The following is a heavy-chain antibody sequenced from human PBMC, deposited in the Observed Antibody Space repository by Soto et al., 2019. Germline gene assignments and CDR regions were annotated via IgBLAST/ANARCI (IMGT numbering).Heavy chain of an antibody. CDR3: ARERGYSSSWYRNWFDP. J-gene: IGHJ5*02. D-gene: IGHD6-13*01. CDR2: TYYRSKWYN. V-gene: IGHV6-1*01. CDR1: GDSVPSNSAA. Sequence: PSQTLSLTCAISGDSVPSNSAAWNWIRQSPSRGLEWLGRTYYRSKWYNDYAVSVKSRITINPDTSKNQFSLQLNSVTPEDTAVYYCARERGYSSSWYRNWFDPWGQGTLVTVSS.